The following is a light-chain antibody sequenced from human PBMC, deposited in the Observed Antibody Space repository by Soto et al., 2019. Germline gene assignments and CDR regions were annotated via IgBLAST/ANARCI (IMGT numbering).Light chain of an antibody. V-gene: IGLV2-14*01. J-gene: IGLJ1*01. CDR3: SSYTSSSSYV. CDR1: SSDVGLYDY. Sequence: QSALTQPASVSGSPGQSITISCTGTSSDVGLYDYVSWYQQHPGKAPQLMIYEVSNRPSGVSNRFSGSKSGNTASLTISGLQAEDEADYHCSSYTSSSSYVFGTGTKLTVL. CDR2: EVS.